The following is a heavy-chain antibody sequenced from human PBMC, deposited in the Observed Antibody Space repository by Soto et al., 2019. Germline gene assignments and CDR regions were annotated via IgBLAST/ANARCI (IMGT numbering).Heavy chain of an antibody. CDR1: GGSISSGGYY. Sequence: SETLSLTCTVSGGSISSGGYYWSWIRQHPGKGLEWIGYIYYSGSTYYNPSLKSRVTISVDTSKNQFSLKLSSVTAADTAVYYCASTLPAYCGGDCYFLPWFDTWGQGTLVTVSS. J-gene: IGHJ5*02. CDR2: IYYSGST. CDR3: ASTLPAYCGGDCYFLPWFDT. D-gene: IGHD2-21*02. V-gene: IGHV4-31*03.